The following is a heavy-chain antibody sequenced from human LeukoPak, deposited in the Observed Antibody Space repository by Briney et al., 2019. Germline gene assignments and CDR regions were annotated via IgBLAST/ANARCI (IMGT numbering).Heavy chain of an antibody. V-gene: IGHV3-23*01. CDR3: ARGQTGYYDSSGYYYVY. D-gene: IGHD3-22*01. CDR2: ISGSGGST. J-gene: IGHJ4*02. CDR1: GFTFSSYA. Sequence: GGSLRLSCAASGFTFSSYAMSWVRQAPGKGLEWVSAISGSGGSTYYADSVKGRFTISRDNSKNSLYLQMNSLGAEDTAVYYCARGQTGYYDSSGYYYVYWGQGTLVAVSS.